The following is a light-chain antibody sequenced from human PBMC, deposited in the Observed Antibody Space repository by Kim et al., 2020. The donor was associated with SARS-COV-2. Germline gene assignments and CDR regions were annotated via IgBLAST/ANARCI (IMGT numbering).Light chain of an antibody. Sequence: QSVLTPPPSVSAAPGQKVTISCSGSSSNIGNNYVSWYQQHPGTAPKLLIYDNNKRPSGLPDRFSGSKSGTSATLGITGVQTGDEADYYCGTWDSSLSSVVLGGGTQLTVL. CDR1: SSNIGNNY. CDR2: DNN. V-gene: IGLV1-51*01. J-gene: IGLJ2*01. CDR3: GTWDSSLSSVV.